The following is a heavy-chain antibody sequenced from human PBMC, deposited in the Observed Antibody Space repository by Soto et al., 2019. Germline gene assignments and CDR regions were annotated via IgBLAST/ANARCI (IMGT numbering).Heavy chain of an antibody. CDR2: ISAYNGNT. Sequence: QVQLVQSGAEVKKPGASVKVSCKASGYTFTSYGISWVRQAPGQGLEWMGWISAYNGNTNYAQKLQGRVTMTTDTPXXTAYMELRSQRYDDTAVYYCARLFSYGDYGVWFEPWGPGTLVTVSS. V-gene: IGHV1-18*01. CDR3: ARLFSYGDYGVWFEP. D-gene: IGHD4-17*01. J-gene: IGHJ5*02. CDR1: GYTFTSYG.